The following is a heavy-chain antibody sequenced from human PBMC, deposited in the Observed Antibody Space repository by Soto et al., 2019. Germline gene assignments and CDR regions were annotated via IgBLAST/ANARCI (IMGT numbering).Heavy chain of an antibody. Sequence: QITLKESGPMLVKPTQTLTLTCSFSGFSLSTSGVGVGWIRQPPGKALEWLALIYWDDEVRYSPSLKSRLTITQDTSKTQVVLTVANMDPVDTGTYYCAHTFTRVNALDVWGQGTTLTVSS. CDR2: IYWDDEV. CDR1: GFSLSTSGVG. V-gene: IGHV2-5*02. CDR3: AHTFTRVNALDV. J-gene: IGHJ6*02. D-gene: IGHD3-10*01.